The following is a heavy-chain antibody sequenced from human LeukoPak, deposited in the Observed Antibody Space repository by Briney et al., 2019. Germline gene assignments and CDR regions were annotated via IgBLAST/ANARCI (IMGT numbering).Heavy chain of an antibody. CDR2: IIPIFGTA. D-gene: IGHD4-23*01. V-gene: IGHV1-69*05. CDR1: GGTFSSYA. Sequence: SVKVSCKASGGTFSSYAISWVRQAPGQGLEWMGRIIPIFGTANYAQKFQGRVTITTDESTSTAYMELSSLRSEDTAVYYCARGGERRGTTVVTCCAFDIWGQGTMVTVSS. J-gene: IGHJ3*02. CDR3: ARGGERRGTTVVTCCAFDI.